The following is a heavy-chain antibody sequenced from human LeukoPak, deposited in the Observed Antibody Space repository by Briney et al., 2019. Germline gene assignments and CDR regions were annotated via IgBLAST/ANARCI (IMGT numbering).Heavy chain of an antibody. CDR1: GYSISSGYY. Sequence: PSETLSLPCAVSGYSISSGYYWGWIRQPPGKGLEWLRSIYHSGSTYYNPSLKSRVTISVDTSKNQFSLKLSSVTAADTAVYYCARAASSGGDYFDYWGQGTLVTVSS. CDR2: IYHSGST. J-gene: IGHJ4*02. CDR3: ARAASSGGDYFDY. D-gene: IGHD1-1*01. V-gene: IGHV4-38-2*01.